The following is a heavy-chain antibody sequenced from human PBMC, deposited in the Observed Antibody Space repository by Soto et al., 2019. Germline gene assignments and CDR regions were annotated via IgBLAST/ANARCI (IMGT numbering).Heavy chain of an antibody. CDR1: GGSIISYY. J-gene: IGHJ4*02. CDR3: ASSGYYGSGSYRLVY. CDR2: IYYSGST. Sequence: AETLSLTCTVSGGSIISYYWSWSRQPPGKGLEGIGYIYYSGSTNYNTSLKSRVTISVYTSKNQFSLKLSSVTAADTAVYYCASSGYYGSGSYRLVYWGQGTLVTVSS. D-gene: IGHD3-10*01. V-gene: IGHV4-59*01.